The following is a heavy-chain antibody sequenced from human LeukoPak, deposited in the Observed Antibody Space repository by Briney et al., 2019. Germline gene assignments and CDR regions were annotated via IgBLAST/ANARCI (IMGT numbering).Heavy chain of an antibody. CDR2: IITYNGNT. CDR1: GYTFTGYY. J-gene: IGHJ6*03. Sequence: ASVKVSCKASGYTFTGYYIHWVRQTPGQGLEWMGWIITYNGNTNYAQKLQGKVSMTTDTSTNTAYMDLRSLRSDDTAVYYCARDLRYSSGWSASGMDVWGKGTTVTISS. D-gene: IGHD6-19*01. V-gene: IGHV1-18*04. CDR3: ARDLRYSSGWSASGMDV.